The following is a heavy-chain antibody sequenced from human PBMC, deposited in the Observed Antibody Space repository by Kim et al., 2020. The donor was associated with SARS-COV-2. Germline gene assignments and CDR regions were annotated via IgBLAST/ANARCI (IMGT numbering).Heavy chain of an antibody. J-gene: IGHJ1*01. V-gene: IGHV3-53*01. D-gene: IGHD6-13*01. CDR2: IYSGGST. Sequence: GGSLRLSCAASGFTVSSNYMSWVRQAPGKGLEWVSVIYSGGSTYYADSVKGRFTISRDNSKNTLYLQMNSLRAEDTAVYYCASPSAAGILEYFQHWGQGTLVTVSS. CDR1: GFTVSSNY. CDR3: ASPSAAGILEYFQH.